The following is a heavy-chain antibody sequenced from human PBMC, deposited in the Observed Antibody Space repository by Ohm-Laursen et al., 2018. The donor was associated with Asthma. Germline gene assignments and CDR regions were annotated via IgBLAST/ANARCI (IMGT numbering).Heavy chain of an antibody. J-gene: IGHJ4*02. CDR2: ISGSGRDT. Sequence: SLRLSCAASRFTFSSYAMTWVRQAPGKGLEWVSLISGSGRDTYYADSVKGRFTISRDNSKNTLYLQMNSLRADDTAVYYCANLVGKKWELPNHFDYWGQGTLVTVSS. V-gene: IGHV3-23*01. CDR1: RFTFSSYA. D-gene: IGHD1-26*01. CDR3: ANLVGKKWELPNHFDY.